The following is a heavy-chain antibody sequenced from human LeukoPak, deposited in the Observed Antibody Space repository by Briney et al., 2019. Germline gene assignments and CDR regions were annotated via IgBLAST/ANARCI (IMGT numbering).Heavy chain of an antibody. CDR2: IYSGGTT. Sequence: GGSLRLSCAASGFIVSSNYMSWVRQAPGKGLEWVSVIYSGGTTKYADSVKGRFTISRDTSKNTLSLQMNSLRAEDTAVYYCARARGVSTGYRPIDYWGQGTLVTVSS. CDR3: ARARGVSTGYRPIDY. CDR1: GFIVSSNY. D-gene: IGHD3-22*01. V-gene: IGHV3-53*01. J-gene: IGHJ4*02.